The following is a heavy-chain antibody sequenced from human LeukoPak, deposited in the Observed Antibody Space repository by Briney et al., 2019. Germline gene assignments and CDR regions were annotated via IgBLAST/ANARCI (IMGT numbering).Heavy chain of an antibody. J-gene: IGHJ1*01. V-gene: IGHV3-49*04. D-gene: IGHD2-15*01. Sequence: PGGSLSLSGTASGFGLGDYAMSWVRRGPGKGQEWVGYIRSKVYGGTTEYTASVKGRFTISRDDSKSIAYLQMNSLKTEDTCVYYCSVYCTGVSCPHWGQGTLVTVSS. CDR3: SVYCTGVSCPH. CDR1: GFGLGDYA. CDR2: IRSKVYGGTT.